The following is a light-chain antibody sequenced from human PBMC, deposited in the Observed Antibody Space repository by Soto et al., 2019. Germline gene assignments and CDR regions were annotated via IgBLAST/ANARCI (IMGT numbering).Light chain of an antibody. J-gene: IGLJ3*02. V-gene: IGLV1-47*01. CDR3: AAWDDSLSGWV. Sequence: QSVLTQPPAASGTPGQRVTISCSGSSSTIGSNYVYWHQQFPGTAPRLLIYRSNQRPSGVPDRFSGSKSGTSASRAISGLRSEDEADYYCAAWDDSLSGWVFGGGTKLTVL. CDR1: SSTIGSNY. CDR2: RSN.